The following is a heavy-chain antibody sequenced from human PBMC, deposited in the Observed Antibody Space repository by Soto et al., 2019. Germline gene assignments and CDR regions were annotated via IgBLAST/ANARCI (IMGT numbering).Heavy chain of an antibody. CDR2: IWYDGSNK. CDR1: GFTFSSYG. V-gene: IGHV3-33*01. J-gene: IGHJ4*02. Sequence: QVQLVESGGGVVQPGRSLRLSCAASGFTFSSYGMHWVRQAPGKGLEWVAVIWYDGSNKYYADSVKGRFTISRDNSKNTLYLQMNSLRAEDTAVYYCARDISSGDYGKTYWGQGTLVTVSS. D-gene: IGHD4-17*01. CDR3: ARDISSGDYGKTY.